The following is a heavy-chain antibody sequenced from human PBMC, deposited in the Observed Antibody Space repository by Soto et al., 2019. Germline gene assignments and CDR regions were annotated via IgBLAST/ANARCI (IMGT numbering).Heavy chain of an antibody. CDR3: ARDRGCIGGISHLLNGLDV. J-gene: IGHJ6*02. D-gene: IGHD2-15*01. Sequence: EVQLVESGGGLVKPGGSLRLSCAASEFTFRDFTMNWVRQAPGKGLEWVSSITGSSTYIYYADSVKGRSTISRDNGKIFLYLQMHILRAADTPVYYCARDRGCIGGISHLLNGLDVWGQRTTITVSS. CDR1: EFTFRDFT. CDR2: ITGSSTYI. V-gene: IGHV3-21*01.